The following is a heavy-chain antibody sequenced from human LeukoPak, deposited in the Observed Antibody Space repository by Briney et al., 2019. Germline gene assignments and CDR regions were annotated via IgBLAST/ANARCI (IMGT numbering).Heavy chain of an antibody. V-gene: IGHV3-23*01. D-gene: IGHD2-8*02. CDR3: AKDRHGHTGLGAFDI. J-gene: IGHJ3*02. Sequence: GGSLRLSCAASGFTFSTYAMTWVRQAPGKGLEWVSSINDNGDTTYYADSVKGRFTISRDNSKNTLYLQMNSLRADDTALYYCAKDRHGHTGLGAFDIWGQGTMVTVS. CDR1: GFTFSTYA. CDR2: INDNGDTT.